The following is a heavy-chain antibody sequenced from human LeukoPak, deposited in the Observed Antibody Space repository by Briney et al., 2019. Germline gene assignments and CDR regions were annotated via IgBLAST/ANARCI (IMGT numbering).Heavy chain of an antibody. CDR2: ISGSGNNI. J-gene: IGHJ6*02. CDR1: GFTFSNYV. Sequence: GGSLRLSCAAFGFTFSNYVMNWVRQAPGKGLESLSAISGSGNNIYYADSVKGRFTISRDKSKNTLYLQMNSLRAEDTAVYFCAKAARSEDSSGWPNYYYYGIDVWGQGTAVTVSS. V-gene: IGHV3-23*01. CDR3: AKAARSEDSSGWPNYYYYGIDV. D-gene: IGHD6-19*01.